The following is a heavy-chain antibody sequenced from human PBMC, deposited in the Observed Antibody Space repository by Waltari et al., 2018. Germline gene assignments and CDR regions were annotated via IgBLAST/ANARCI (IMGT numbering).Heavy chain of an antibody. CDR3: ARGEQLHLIRRNSFDT. D-gene: IGHD1-1*01. CDR2: IGQNGRT. J-gene: IGHJ5*02. CDR1: GGSFNSYY. V-gene: IGHV4-34*01. Sequence: QVQLQQWGAGLLKPSETLSLTCAVNGGSFNSYYWGWIRQPPGKGLEWIGEIGQNGRTNENPSLKSRVAISVDTSKNHFSLKLNFLTAADTAVYYCARGEQLHLIRRNSFDTWGQGTLVTVSS.